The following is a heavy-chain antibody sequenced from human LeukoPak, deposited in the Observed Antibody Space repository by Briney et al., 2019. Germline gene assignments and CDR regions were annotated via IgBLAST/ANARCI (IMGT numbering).Heavy chain of an antibody. CDR3: ARDGLTVFWRGFS. CDR1: GGTFSSYA. J-gene: IGHJ4*02. D-gene: IGHD3-3*01. Sequence: SVKVSCKASGGTFSSYAISWVRQAPGQGLEWMGGIIPIFGTANYAQKFQGGVTITADESTSTAYMELSSLRSEDTAVYYCARDGLTVFWRGFSGGQEPLVTSPS. CDR2: IIPIFGTA. V-gene: IGHV1-69*13.